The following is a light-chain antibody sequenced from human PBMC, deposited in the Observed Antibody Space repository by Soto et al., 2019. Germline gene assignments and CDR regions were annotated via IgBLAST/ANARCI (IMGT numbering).Light chain of an antibody. CDR3: SSYAWSNIDYV. J-gene: IGLJ1*01. Sequence: QSVLTQPPSASGSPGQSVTISCTGTSSDVGGYKYVSWYQQHLGKVPKLMIYEVSKRPSGVPDRFSGSKSGNTASLTVSGLQAEDAADYYSSSYAWSNIDYVFCNGTEVT. CDR2: EVS. CDR1: SSDVGGYKY. V-gene: IGLV2-8*01.